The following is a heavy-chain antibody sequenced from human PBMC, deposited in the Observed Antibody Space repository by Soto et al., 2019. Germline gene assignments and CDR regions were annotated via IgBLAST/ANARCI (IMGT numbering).Heavy chain of an antibody. V-gene: IGHV1-18*01. D-gene: IGHD1-26*01. Sequence: QVKLVQSGAEVKKPGASVKVSCETSGYTFFSCGITWVRQAPGQGLEWMGWVSGYNGHTNYAQKFQGRVTMTRDISTTTAYMELRNLRSDDTAVYYCARLVGPTSSDNWFDPWGQGTLVTVSS. CDR1: GYTFFSCG. CDR2: VSGYNGHT. J-gene: IGHJ5*02. CDR3: ARLVGPTSSDNWFDP.